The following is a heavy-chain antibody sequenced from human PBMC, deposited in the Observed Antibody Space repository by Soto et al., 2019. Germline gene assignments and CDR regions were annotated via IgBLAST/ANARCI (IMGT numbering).Heavy chain of an antibody. CDR1: RDSISSSISS. D-gene: IGHD4-17*01. CDR2: IYYSGST. V-gene: IGHV4-39*01. CDR3: ASQGLRYYYYGMDV. Sequence: SETHSLNCPFSRDSISSSISSWVCFRQPPGKGLEWIGSIYYSGSTYYNPSLKSRVTISVDTSKNQFSLKLSSVTAADTAVYYCASQGLRYYYYGMDVWGQGTTVT. J-gene: IGHJ6*02.